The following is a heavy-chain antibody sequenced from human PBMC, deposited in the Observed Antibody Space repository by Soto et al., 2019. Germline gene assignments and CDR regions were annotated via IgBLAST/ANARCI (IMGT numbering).Heavy chain of an antibody. D-gene: IGHD4-17*01. CDR3: ARGYYGDYGAFDI. Sequence: SETLSLTCTVSGGSISSYYWSWIRQPPGKGLEWIGYIYYSGSTNYNPSLESRVTISVDTSKNQFSLKLSSVTAADTAVYYCARGYYGDYGAFDIWGQGTMVTVSS. J-gene: IGHJ3*02. CDR1: GGSISSYY. V-gene: IGHV4-59*01. CDR2: IYYSGST.